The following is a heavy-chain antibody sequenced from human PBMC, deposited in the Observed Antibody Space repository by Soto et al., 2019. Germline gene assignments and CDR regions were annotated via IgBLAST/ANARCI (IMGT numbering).Heavy chain of an antibody. CDR2: INHSGST. J-gene: IGHJ6*02. CDR3: ARGWRYYDSSGSSCDYYYGMDV. CDR1: GGTFSGYY. V-gene: IGHV4-34*01. D-gene: IGHD3-22*01. Sequence: PSETLSLTCAVYGGTFSGYYWSWIRQPPGKGLEWIGEINHSGSTNYNPSLKSRVTISVDTSKNQFSLKLSSVTAADTAVYYCARGWRYYDSSGSSCDYYYGMDVWGQGTTVTVSS.